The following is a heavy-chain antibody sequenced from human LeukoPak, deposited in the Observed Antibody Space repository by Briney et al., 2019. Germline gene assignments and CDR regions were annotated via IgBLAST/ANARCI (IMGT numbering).Heavy chain of an antibody. V-gene: IGHV4-38-2*02. D-gene: IGHD4-17*01. J-gene: IGHJ4*02. CDR2: IYYSGST. Sequence: SETLSLTCTVSGYSISSGYYWGWIRQPPGKGLEWIGSIYYSGSTYYNPSLKSRVTISVDTSKNQFSLKLSSVTAADTAVYYCAREILGYGEDVDYWGQGTLVTVSS. CDR1: GYSISSGYY. CDR3: AREILGYGEDVDY.